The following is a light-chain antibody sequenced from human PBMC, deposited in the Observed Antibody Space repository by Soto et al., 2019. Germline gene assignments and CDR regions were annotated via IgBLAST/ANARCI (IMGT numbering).Light chain of an antibody. Sequence: IQLNMSPSSLSASVGDRVTVTCGASPRIGTYLLWYQQNSGKAPTVLIFSSSTMQTSVPSRFSGCGSGIDFSLTISSLRPEDVAPYCCQQVDSYPRTFGQGTKVDIK. CDR1: PRIGTY. V-gene: IGKV1-9*01. CDR2: SSS. J-gene: IGKJ1*01. CDR3: QQVDSYPRT.